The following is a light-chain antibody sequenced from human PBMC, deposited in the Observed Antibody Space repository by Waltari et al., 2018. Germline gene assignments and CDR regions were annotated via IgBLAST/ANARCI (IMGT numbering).Light chain of an antibody. V-gene: IGKV1-16*01. J-gene: IGKJ4*01. CDR2: AAS. Sequence: DIQMTQSPSSLCASIVDRVPLTCRASQGISNYLDWFQQKPGKAPQSLVYAASSLQSGVPSRFRGSGSGTDFTLTISSLQPEDFATYYCQQYNSYPLTFGGGTKVEIK. CDR3: QQYNSYPLT. CDR1: QGISNY.